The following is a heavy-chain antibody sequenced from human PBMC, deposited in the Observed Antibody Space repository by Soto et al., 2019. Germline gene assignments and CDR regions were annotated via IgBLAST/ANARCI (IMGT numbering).Heavy chain of an antibody. CDR3: ARQGSY. CDR2: SYHSGSS. Sequence: SETLSLTCTVSGGSINSAGHSWVWVRQLPGKGLEWIGYSYHSGSSYYNTSLQSRVTISADPSKNQVSLTLTSVTAADTAVYYCARQGSYWGQGALVTVSS. CDR1: GGSINSAGHS. J-gene: IGHJ4*02. V-gene: IGHV4-30-2*03.